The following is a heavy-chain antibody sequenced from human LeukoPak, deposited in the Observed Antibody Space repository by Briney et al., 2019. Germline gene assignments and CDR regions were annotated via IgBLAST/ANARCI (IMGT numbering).Heavy chain of an antibody. J-gene: IGHJ4*02. CDR3: ARGHRNFDY. D-gene: IGHD1-14*01. V-gene: IGHV4-59*01. CDR2: IYYSGST. CDR1: GGSISSYY. Sequence: SETLSRTCTVSGGSISSYYWSWIRQPPGKGLEWIGYIYYSGSTNYNPSLKSRVTISVDTSKNQFSLKLSSVTAADTAVYYCARGHRNFDYWGQGTLVTVSS.